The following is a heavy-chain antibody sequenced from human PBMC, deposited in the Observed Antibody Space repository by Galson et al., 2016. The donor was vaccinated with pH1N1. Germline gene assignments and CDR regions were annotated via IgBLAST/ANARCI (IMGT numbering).Heavy chain of an antibody. V-gene: IGHV4-61*01. D-gene: IGHD5-18*01. J-gene: IGHJ3*02. CDR1: GGSISDAGSISKYN. Sequence: SETLSLTCTVSGGSISDAGSISKYNWSWIRQPPGKGLEWIGHIHYSGSTNYNPSLKTRVTISADMSKNQFSLKLSSVTAADTAVYYCARDREYNYGYYDHAFDIWGQGTMVTVSS. CDR3: ARDREYNYGYYDHAFDI. CDR2: IHYSGST.